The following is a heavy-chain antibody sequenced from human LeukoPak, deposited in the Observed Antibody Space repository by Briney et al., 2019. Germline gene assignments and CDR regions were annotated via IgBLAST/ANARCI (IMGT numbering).Heavy chain of an antibody. J-gene: IGHJ4*02. V-gene: IGHV1-2*02. Sequence: GASVKVSCKASGYTFTGYYMHWVRQAPGQGLEWMGWINPNSGGTNYARKFQGRVTMTRDTSISTAYMELSRLRSDDTDVYYCASGGFANWGVFDYWGQGTLVTVSS. CDR1: GYTFTGYY. CDR2: INPNSGGT. CDR3: ASGGFANWGVFDY. D-gene: IGHD7-27*01.